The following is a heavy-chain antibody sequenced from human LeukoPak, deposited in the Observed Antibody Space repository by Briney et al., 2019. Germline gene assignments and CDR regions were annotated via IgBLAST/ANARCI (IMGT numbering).Heavy chain of an antibody. V-gene: IGHV3-48*03. CDR3: ARAPYYYDSSGYYAY. CDR2: ISSSGSTI. J-gene: IGHJ4*02. CDR1: GFTFSSYE. Sequence: PGGSLRLSCAASGFTFSSYEMNWVRQAPGKGLEWVSYISSSGSTIYYADSVKGRFTISRDNAKNSLYLQMNSLRAEDTAVYYCARAPYYYDSSGYYAYWGQGTLVTVSS. D-gene: IGHD3-22*01.